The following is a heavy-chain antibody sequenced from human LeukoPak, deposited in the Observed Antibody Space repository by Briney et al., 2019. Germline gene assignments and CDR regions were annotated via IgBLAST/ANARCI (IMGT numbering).Heavy chain of an antibody. CDR3: ARDSGYNAFDI. CDR1: GFTFSTSW. J-gene: IGHJ3*02. CDR2: INPDGSRK. D-gene: IGHD5-12*01. V-gene: IGHV3-7*01. Sequence: GGSLRLSCAASGFTFSTSWMTWVRQAPGKGLDWLGNINPDGSRKNYVDSVKGRFTFSRDNAKNSLFLQMNSLRAEDTAVFYCARDSGYNAFDIWGQGTMVTVSS.